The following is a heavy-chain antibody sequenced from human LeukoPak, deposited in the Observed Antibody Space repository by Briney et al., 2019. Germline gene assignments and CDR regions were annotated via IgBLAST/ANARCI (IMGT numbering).Heavy chain of an antibody. CDR2: ISYDGSNK. Sequence: PGGSLRLPCAASGFTFSSYGMHWVRQAPGKGLEWVTVISYDGSNKYYADSVKGRFTISRDNSKNTLYLQMNSLRAEDTAVYYCARAPLVVPAAIAGWFDPWGQGTLVTVSS. D-gene: IGHD2-2*01. V-gene: IGHV3-30*03. J-gene: IGHJ5*02. CDR3: ARAPLVVPAAIAGWFDP. CDR1: GFTFSSYG.